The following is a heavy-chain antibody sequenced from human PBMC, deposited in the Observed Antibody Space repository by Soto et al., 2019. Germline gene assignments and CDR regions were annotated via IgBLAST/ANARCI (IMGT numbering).Heavy chain of an antibody. Sequence: SETLSLTCTVSGGSLSSYYWSWIRQPPGKGLEWIGYIYYSGSTNYNPSLKSRVTISVDTSKNQFSLKLSSVTAADTTVYYCASSITIFGVVRAVFDYWGQGTLVTVSS. D-gene: IGHD3-3*01. CDR2: IYYSGST. CDR3: ASSITIFGVVRAVFDY. J-gene: IGHJ4*02. CDR1: GGSLSSYY. V-gene: IGHV4-59*01.